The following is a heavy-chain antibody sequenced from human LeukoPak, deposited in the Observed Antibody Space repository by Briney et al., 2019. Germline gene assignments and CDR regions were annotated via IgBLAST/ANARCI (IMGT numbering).Heavy chain of an antibody. D-gene: IGHD2-15*01. Sequence: GGSLRLSCAASGFTVSSNYMSWVRQAPGKGLEWVLVIYSGGSTYYAGSVKGRVTISRDNSKNTLYLQMSSLRAEDTAVYFCVRGYSFGPYGMDVWGQGTTVTVSS. CDR1: GFTVSSNY. V-gene: IGHV3-53*05. J-gene: IGHJ6*02. CDR2: IYSGGST. CDR3: VRGYSFGPYGMDV.